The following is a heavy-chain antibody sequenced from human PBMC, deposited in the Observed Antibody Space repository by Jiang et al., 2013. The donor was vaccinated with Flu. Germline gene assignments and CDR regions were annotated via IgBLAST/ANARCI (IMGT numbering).Heavy chain of an antibody. V-gene: IGHV6-1*01. Sequence: SQTLSLTCAISGDSVSSNSAAWNWIRQSPSRGLEWLGRTYYRSKWYNDYAVSVKSRITINPDTSKNQFSLQLNPVTPEDTAVYYCARDGVDGSSSWSTLTLRNYGMDVWAKGPRSPSP. CDR1: GDSVSSNSAA. D-gene: IGHD6-13*01. CDR2: TYYRSKWYN. CDR3: ARDGVDGSSSWSTLTLRNYGMDV. J-gene: IGHJ6*02.